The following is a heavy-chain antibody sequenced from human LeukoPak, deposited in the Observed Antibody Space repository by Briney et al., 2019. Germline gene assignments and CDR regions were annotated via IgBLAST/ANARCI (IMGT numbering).Heavy chain of an antibody. Sequence: ASVKVSCKASGYSFTSYGITWVRQAPGQGLERMGWINPYNGNTNYAQKLQGRVTMTTDTSTSTAYMDLRSLRSDDTAVYYCARERSGWFFSNWGQGTLVTVSS. J-gene: IGHJ4*02. D-gene: IGHD6-19*01. CDR1: GYSFTSYG. CDR2: INPYNGNT. CDR3: ARERSGWFFSN. V-gene: IGHV1-18*01.